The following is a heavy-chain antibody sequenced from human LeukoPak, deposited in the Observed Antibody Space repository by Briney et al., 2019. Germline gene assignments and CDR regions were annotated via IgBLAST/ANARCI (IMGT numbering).Heavy chain of an antibody. CDR2: INPNSGGT. CDR1: GYTFTGYY. V-gene: IGHV1-2*02. D-gene: IGHD6-19*01. Sequence: ASVKVSCKASGYTFTGYYMHWVRQAPGQGLEWMGWINPNSGGTNYAQKFQGRVTMTRDTSISTAYMELSRLRSDDTAVYYCARVSLAVAGTRAFDYWGQGTLVTVSS. CDR3: ARVSLAVAGTRAFDY. J-gene: IGHJ4*02.